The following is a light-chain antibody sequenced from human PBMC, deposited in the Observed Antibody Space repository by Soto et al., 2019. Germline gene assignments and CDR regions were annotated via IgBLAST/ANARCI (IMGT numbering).Light chain of an antibody. J-gene: IGLJ2*01. CDR3: SSYPASTTR. V-gene: IGLV2-14*03. Sequence: QSALTQPASVAGSPGQSIAISCSGSTSDVGGYNYVSWYQQYPGKAPKLILYGVSDRPSVVSDRFSGTKSGNTASLIISGRQAEDGDHDYCSSYPASTTRFGGGTKVTVL. CDR2: GVS. CDR1: TSDVGGYNY.